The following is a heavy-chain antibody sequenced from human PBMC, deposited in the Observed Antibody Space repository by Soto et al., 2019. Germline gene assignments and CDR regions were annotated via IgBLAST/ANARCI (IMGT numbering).Heavy chain of an antibody. Sequence: GGSLRLSCAASGFVFSGHTMRWVRQAPGTGLEWVSSIDQTGAYKNYAESVKGRLTISRDNSRNTLDLQMNSLRAADTALYYCVSWIFAPFDVWGQGTTVTVYS. D-gene: IGHD3-3*01. CDR3: VSWIFAPFDV. J-gene: IGHJ6*02. V-gene: IGHV3-23*05. CDR2: IDQTGAYK. CDR1: GFVFSGHT.